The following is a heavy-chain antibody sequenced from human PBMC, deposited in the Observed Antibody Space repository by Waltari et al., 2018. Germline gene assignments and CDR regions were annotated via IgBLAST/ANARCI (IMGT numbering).Heavy chain of an antibody. Sequence: QVQLQQGGAGLLKPSETLALTCAVSGGSLSGYYWTWIRQPPGKGLEWSGEIPHRGNTNYNLSLTSRVTISMDTSKSHFPLKLNSVTAADTAVYYCARRAGLPDYWGQGTLVTVSS. D-gene: IGHD5-12*01. CDR3: ARRAGLPDY. J-gene: IGHJ4*02. CDR1: GGSLSGYY. CDR2: IPHRGNT. V-gene: IGHV4-34*02.